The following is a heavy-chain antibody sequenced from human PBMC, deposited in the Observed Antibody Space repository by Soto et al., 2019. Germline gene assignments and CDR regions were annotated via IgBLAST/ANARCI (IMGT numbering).Heavy chain of an antibody. V-gene: IGHV4-34*01. D-gene: IGHD3-10*01. CDR2: LNHSGST. CDR3: ARVGPLKLWFGEFPRSVSKYNWFDP. CDR1: GGSFSAYY. Sequence: PSEALSLTSYSYGGSFSAYYSLRLHQPPRTGREWSGELNHSGSTNYNPSLKSRVTISVDTSKNQFSLKLSSVTAADTAVYYCARVGPLKLWFGEFPRSVSKYNWFDPWGQGTLVTVSS. J-gene: IGHJ5*02.